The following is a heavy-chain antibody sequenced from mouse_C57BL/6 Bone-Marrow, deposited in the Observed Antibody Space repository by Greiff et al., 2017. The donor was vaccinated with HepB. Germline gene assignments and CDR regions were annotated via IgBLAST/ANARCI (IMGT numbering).Heavy chain of an antibody. V-gene: IGHV5-4*01. D-gene: IGHD1-1*01. Sequence: EVKLVESGGGLVKPGGSLKLSCAASGFTFSSYAMSWVRQTPEKRLEWVATISDGGSYTYYPDNVKGRFTISRDNAKNNLYLQMSHLKSEDTAMYYCAREAFTTVVGWGQGTLVTVSA. J-gene: IGHJ3*01. CDR2: ISDGGSYT. CDR1: GFTFSSYA. CDR3: AREAFTTVVG.